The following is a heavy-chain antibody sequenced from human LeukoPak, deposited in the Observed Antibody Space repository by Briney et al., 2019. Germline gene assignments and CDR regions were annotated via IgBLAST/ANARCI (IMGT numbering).Heavy chain of an antibody. CDR3: AKGIALRYFDPPGRDY. J-gene: IGHJ4*02. CDR2: ISGSGGST. CDR1: GFTFSSYA. V-gene: IGHV3-23*01. Sequence: GGSLRLSCAASGFTFSSYAMGWVRQAPGKGLEWASAISGSGGSTYYADSVKGRFTISRDNSKNTLYLQMNSLRAEDTAVYYCAKGIALRYFDPPGRDYWGQGSLVTVSS. D-gene: IGHD3-9*01.